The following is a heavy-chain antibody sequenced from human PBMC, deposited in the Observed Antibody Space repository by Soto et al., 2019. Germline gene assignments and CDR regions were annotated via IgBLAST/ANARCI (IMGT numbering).Heavy chain of an antibody. V-gene: IGHV1-2*02. CDR1: GYSFTGYD. CDR3: ARVGRLGEFIAFDI. D-gene: IGHD3-16*01. J-gene: IGHJ3*02. CDR2: INPNSGGT. Sequence: GSVKVSCKASGYSFTGYDMHWVRQAPGQGLEWMGWINPNSGGTNYAQKFQGRVTMTRDTSISTAYMELSRLRSDDTAVYYCARVGRLGEFIAFDIWGQGTMVTVSS.